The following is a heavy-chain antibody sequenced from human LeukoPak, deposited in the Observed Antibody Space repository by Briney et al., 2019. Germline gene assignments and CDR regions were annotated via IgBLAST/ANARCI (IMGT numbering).Heavy chain of an antibody. V-gene: IGHV4-34*01. D-gene: IGHD4-17*01. CDR3: ARAIPDYGEFLGFDYYYYMDV. J-gene: IGHJ6*03. CDR2: INHSGST. Sequence: SETLSLTCAVYGGSLSGYYWSWIRQPPGKGLEWIGEINHSGSTNYNPSLKSRVTISVDTSKNQFSLKLSSVTAADTAVYYCARAIPDYGEFLGFDYYYYMDVWGKGTTVTVSS. CDR1: GGSLSGYY.